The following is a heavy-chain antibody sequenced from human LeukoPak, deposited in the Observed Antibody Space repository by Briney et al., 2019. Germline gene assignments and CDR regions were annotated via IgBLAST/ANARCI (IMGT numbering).Heavy chain of an antibody. Sequence: SETLSPTCAVSGGPISSGGYSWSWIRQPPGKGLEWIGYIYHSGSTYYNPSLKSRVTISVDRSKNQFSLKLSSVTAADTAVYYCARGRATVTTNWFDPWGQGTLVTVSS. V-gene: IGHV4-30-2*01. J-gene: IGHJ5*02. CDR3: ARGRATVTTNWFDP. CDR2: IYHSGST. D-gene: IGHD4-17*01. CDR1: GGPISSGGYS.